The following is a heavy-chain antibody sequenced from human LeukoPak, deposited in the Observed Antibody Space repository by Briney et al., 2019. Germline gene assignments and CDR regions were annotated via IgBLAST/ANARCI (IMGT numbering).Heavy chain of an antibody. CDR2: IKQDGSEK. J-gene: IGHJ6*02. Sequence: GGSLRLSCAASGFTFSSYWMSWVRQAPGKGLEWVANIKQDGSEKYYVDSVKGRFTISRDNAKNSLYLQMNSLRAEDTAVYYCARGFVQINYGDYKDYYYGMDVWGQGTTVTVSS. D-gene: IGHD4-17*01. CDR3: ARGFVQINYGDYKDYYYGMDV. CDR1: GFTFSSYW. V-gene: IGHV3-7*01.